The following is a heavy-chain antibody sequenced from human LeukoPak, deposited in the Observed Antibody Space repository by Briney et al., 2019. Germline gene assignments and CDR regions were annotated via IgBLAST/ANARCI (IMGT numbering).Heavy chain of an antibody. J-gene: IGHJ5*02. Sequence: EASVKVSCKASGYTFTDYYIHGVRQAPGQGLEWMGEINPKSGGTAYAQRFQGRVTMTRDTSISTVYMELRSLRSDDTAMYYCVRDDGSNCYDPWGQGTPVTVSS. D-gene: IGHD2-21*01. CDR2: INPKSGGT. CDR1: GYTFTDYY. V-gene: IGHV1-2*02. CDR3: VRDDGSNCYDP.